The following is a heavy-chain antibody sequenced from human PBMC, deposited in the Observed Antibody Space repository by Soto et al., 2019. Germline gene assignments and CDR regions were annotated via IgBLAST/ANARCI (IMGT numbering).Heavy chain of an antibody. Sequence: QVQLVESGGGVVQPGRSLRLSCAASGFTFSSYGMHWVRQAPGKGLECVAVIWYDGSNKYYADSVKGRFNISRDNSKNSVYLQMNGLRAEDTTVYYCARDVTMTVDVWGQGTLVTVSS. CDR1: GFTFSSYG. CDR2: IWYDGSNK. J-gene: IGHJ4*02. D-gene: IGHD3-22*01. V-gene: IGHV3-33*01. CDR3: ARDVTMTVDV.